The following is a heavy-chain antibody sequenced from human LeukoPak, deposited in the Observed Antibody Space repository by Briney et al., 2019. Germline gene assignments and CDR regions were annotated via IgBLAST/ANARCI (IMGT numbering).Heavy chain of an antibody. J-gene: IGHJ5*02. D-gene: IGHD2-2*01. CDR2: IFPGDSDT. V-gene: IGHV5-51*01. Sequence: GESLKISCKGSGYSFNSYWVGWVRQMPGKGLEWMGSIFPGDSDTRYSPSFQGQVTISADKSISTAYLQWSSLKASDTAMYYCARCRVVIPAAKWFDPWGQGTLVTVSS. CDR1: GYSFNSYW. CDR3: ARCRVVIPAAKWFDP.